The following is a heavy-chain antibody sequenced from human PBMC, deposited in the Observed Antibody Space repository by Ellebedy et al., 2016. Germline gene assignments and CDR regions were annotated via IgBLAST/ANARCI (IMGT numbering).Heavy chain of an antibody. CDR3: ARDGHYYDSSGYYGDY. J-gene: IGHJ4*02. CDR1: GYTFTGYY. D-gene: IGHD3-22*01. CDR2: INPNSGGT. Sequence: ASVKVSXXASGYTFTGYYMHWVRQAPGQGLEWMGWINPNSGGTNYAQKFQGRVTMTRDTSISTAYMELSRLRSEDTAVYYCARDGHYYDSSGYYGDYWGQGTLVTVSS. V-gene: IGHV1-2*02.